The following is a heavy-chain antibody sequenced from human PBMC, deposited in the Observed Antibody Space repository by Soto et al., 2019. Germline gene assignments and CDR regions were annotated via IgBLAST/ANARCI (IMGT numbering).Heavy chain of an antibody. CDR2: IIPIFGTA. CDR3: ARSRCSSTSCYHYYYYGMDV. CDR1: GGTFSSYA. Sequence: SVKVSYKASGGTFSSYAISWVRQAPGQGLEWMGGIIPIFGTANYAQKFQGRVTITADESTSTAYMELSSLRSEDTAVYYCARSRCSSTSCYHYYYYGMDVWGQGTTVTVSS. V-gene: IGHV1-69*13. J-gene: IGHJ6*02. D-gene: IGHD2-2*01.